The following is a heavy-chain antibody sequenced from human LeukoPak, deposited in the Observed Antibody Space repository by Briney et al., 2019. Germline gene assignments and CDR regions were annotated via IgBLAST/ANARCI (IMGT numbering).Heavy chain of an antibody. Sequence: GGSLRLSCEASGFTFSNYWMSWVRQAPGKGLEWVANIKQDGSEKYQVDSVKGRFTVSRDNARKSLYLQMNSLRAEDTAVYYCARDAKWLDKYYYYYYGMDVWGQGTTVTVSS. D-gene: IGHD6-19*01. V-gene: IGHV3-7*03. J-gene: IGHJ6*02. CDR2: IKQDGSEK. CDR3: ARDAKWLDKYYYYYYGMDV. CDR1: GFTFSNYW.